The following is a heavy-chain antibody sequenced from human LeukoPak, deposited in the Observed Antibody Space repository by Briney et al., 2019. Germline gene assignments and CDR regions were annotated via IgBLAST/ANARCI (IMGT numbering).Heavy chain of an antibody. V-gene: IGHV3-49*04. CDR1: GFTFGDYA. Sequence: GGSLRLSCTASGFTFGDYAMSWVRQAPGKGLEWVGFIRSKAYGGTTEYAASVKGRFTISRDDSKSIAYLQMNSLKTEDTAVYYCTRGQGYYYDSSGYYLPRTFYYYYMDVWGKGTTVTISS. J-gene: IGHJ6*03. D-gene: IGHD3-22*01. CDR2: IRSKAYGGTT. CDR3: TRGQGYYYDSSGYYLPRTFYYYYMDV.